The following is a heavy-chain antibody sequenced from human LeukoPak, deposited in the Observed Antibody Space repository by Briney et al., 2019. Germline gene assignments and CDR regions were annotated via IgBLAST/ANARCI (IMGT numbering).Heavy chain of an antibody. D-gene: IGHD4-17*01. Sequence: GGSLRLSCAASGFTFSSYGMHWVRQAPGKGLEWVSYISSSGSTIYYADSVKGRFTISRDNAKNSLYLQMNSLRAEDTAVYYCARSPYGDFHLDYWGQGTLVTVSS. J-gene: IGHJ4*02. CDR3: ARSPYGDFHLDY. CDR2: ISSSGSTI. V-gene: IGHV3-48*04. CDR1: GFTFSSYG.